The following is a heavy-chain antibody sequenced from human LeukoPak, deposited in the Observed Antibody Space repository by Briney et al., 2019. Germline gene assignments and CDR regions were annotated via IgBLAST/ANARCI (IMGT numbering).Heavy chain of an antibody. D-gene: IGHD6-6*01. J-gene: IGHJ5*02. Sequence: GGSLRLSCAASGFTFSSYAMSWVRQAPGKGLEWVSVVSGTGGRTYYADSVKGRFTISRDNSKNTLYLQMNSLRAEDTALYYCVKASSSSPQYNWFDAWGQGTLVTVSS. CDR1: GFTFSSYA. V-gene: IGHV3-23*01. CDR3: VKASSSSPQYNWFDA. CDR2: VSGTGGRT.